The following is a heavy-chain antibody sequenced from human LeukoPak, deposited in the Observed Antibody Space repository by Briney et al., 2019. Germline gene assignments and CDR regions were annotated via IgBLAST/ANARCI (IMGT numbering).Heavy chain of an antibody. D-gene: IGHD2/OR15-2a*01. CDR2: MNPNSGNT. J-gene: IGHJ6*03. V-gene: IGHV1-8*01. CDR1: GYTPTRYD. Sequence: ASVKVSCKASGYTPTRYDINWVRQATGHGLEWMGWMNPNSGNTDYAQKFQGRVTMTSNRSISTAYMELRSLRSEDTAVYYCARGTYYYYYMDVWGKGTTVTVSS. CDR3: ARGTYYYYYMDV.